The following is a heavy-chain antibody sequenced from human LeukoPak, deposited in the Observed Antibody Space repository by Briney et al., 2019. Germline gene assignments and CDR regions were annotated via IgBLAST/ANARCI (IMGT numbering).Heavy chain of an antibody. CDR1: GYSISSGYY. D-gene: IGHD1-26*01. CDR2: ISYSGST. J-gene: IGHJ4*02. CDR3: ARRVTYGSYYSYFDY. Sequence: SETLSLTCAVSGYSISSGYYWGWIRPPPGTGLEWIGTISYSGSTNFNPSLKSRVTISVDTSKNQFSLKVTSVTAADTAVYYCARRVTYGSYYSYFDYWGQGTLVTVSS. V-gene: IGHV4-38-2*01.